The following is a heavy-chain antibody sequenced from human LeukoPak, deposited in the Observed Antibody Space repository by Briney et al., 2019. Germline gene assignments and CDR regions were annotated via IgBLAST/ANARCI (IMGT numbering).Heavy chain of an antibody. D-gene: IGHD2-15*01. CDR3: ALRSRLRGWFDP. Sequence: SETLSLTCAVYGGSFSGYYWSWIHQPPGKGLEWIGEINHSGSTNYNPSLKSRVTISVDTSKNQFSLKLSSVTAADTAVYYCALRSRLRGWFDPWGQGTLVTVSS. CDR1: GGSFSGYY. V-gene: IGHV4-34*01. CDR2: INHSGST. J-gene: IGHJ5*02.